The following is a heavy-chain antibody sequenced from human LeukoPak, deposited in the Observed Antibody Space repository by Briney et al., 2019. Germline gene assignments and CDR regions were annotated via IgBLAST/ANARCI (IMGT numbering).Heavy chain of an antibody. CDR1: DVSITNYY. CDR3: ARHGGSWTFDY. D-gene: IGHD6-13*01. Sequence: SETLSLTCTVSDVSITNYYWSWIRQPPGQGLEWIGYVSYSGSTNYNPSLKSRVTLSVDTSKNQFSLKLSSVTATDTAVYYCARHGGSWTFDYWGQGTLVTVSS. J-gene: IGHJ4*02. CDR2: VSYSGST. V-gene: IGHV4-59*08.